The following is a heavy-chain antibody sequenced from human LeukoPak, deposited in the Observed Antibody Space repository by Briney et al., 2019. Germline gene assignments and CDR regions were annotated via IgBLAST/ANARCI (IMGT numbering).Heavy chain of an antibody. J-gene: IGHJ3*02. CDR3: ARDGAENSFDI. D-gene: IGHD2/OR15-2a*01. V-gene: IGHV1-69*04. Sequence: SVKVSCKASGGTFSSYTISWVRQAPGQGLEWMGRIIPILGIANYAQKFQGRVTITADESTSTAYMELSSLRSEDTAVYYCARDGAENSFDIWGQGTMVTVSS. CDR1: GGTFSSYT. CDR2: IIPILGIA.